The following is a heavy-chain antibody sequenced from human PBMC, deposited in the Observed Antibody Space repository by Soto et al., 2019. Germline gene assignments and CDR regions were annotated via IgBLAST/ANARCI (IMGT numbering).Heavy chain of an antibody. CDR2: TYYNGNA. V-gene: IGHV4-39*01. D-gene: IGHD3-22*01. J-gene: IGHJ5*02. CDR3: ARHFVAVVIKGRGS. CDR1: GGSIDRSNYY. Sequence: PSETLSLTCTVSGGSIDRSNYYWDWIRQSPGKGLEWIGTTYYNGNAYYNPSLKSRVTMSVDTSKNQFSLKLISVTAADTAVYYCARHFVAVVIKGRGSWGQGTLVTISS.